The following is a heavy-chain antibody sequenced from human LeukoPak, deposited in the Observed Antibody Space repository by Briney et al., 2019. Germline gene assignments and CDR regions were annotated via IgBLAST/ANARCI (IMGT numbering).Heavy chain of an antibody. J-gene: IGHJ6*03. D-gene: IGHD5-18*01. Sequence: SETLSLTCAVYGGSFSDYYWSWIHQPPGKGLEWIGEINPSGSTNYSPSLKSRVTISVDTSKNQFSLKLSSVAAADTAVYFCARVAYRYVINDWSRTGLGAYPTKYYYHMDVWDKGTTVTVSS. CDR3: ARVAYRYVINDWSRTGLGAYPTKYYYHMDV. CDR1: GGSFSDYY. CDR2: INPSGST. V-gene: IGHV4-34*01.